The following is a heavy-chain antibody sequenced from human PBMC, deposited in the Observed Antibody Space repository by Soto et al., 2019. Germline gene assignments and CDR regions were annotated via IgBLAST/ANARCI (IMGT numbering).Heavy chain of an antibody. D-gene: IGHD6-13*01. J-gene: IGHJ4*02. CDR2: IDVGSGNA. Sequence: SVKVSCKTSGFTFSSSAVHWVRQARGHRLQWIGWIDVGSGNANYAQMLQGRIGMTRDTSTSTAYMELSRLRSDDTAVYYCARGGFIAAALYYFDYWGQGTLVTVSS. CDR1: GFTFSSSA. CDR3: ARGGFIAAALYYFDY. V-gene: IGHV1-58*01.